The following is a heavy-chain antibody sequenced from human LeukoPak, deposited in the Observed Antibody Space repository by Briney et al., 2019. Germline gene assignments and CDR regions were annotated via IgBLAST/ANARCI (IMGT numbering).Heavy chain of an antibody. CDR2: INPNSGGT. D-gene: IGHD3-9*01. Sequence: ASVKVSCKASGGTFSSYAISWVRQAPGQGLEWMGWINPNSGGTRYAQKFQSGVTMTRDTSISTAYMELSRLRSDDTAVYYCARGGALYYDIWDWGQGTLVTVSS. CDR3: ARGGALYYDIWD. V-gene: IGHV1-2*02. J-gene: IGHJ4*02. CDR1: GGTFSSYA.